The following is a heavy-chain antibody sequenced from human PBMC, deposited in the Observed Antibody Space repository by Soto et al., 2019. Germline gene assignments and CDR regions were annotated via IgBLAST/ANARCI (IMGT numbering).Heavy chain of an antibody. J-gene: IGHJ4*02. D-gene: IGHD5-12*01. V-gene: IGHV3-23*01. Sequence: EVQLLESGGGLVQPGGSLRLACAASGFTFTSHAMSWVRQAPGKGLEWVSGIRSSGSSTDYADSVKGRFTISRDNSKNTPFLQMNSLRAEDTAVYYCAKDSFHIGYYYFDSWGQGTLVTVSS. CDR2: IRSSGSST. CDR3: AKDSFHIGYYYFDS. CDR1: GFTFTSHA.